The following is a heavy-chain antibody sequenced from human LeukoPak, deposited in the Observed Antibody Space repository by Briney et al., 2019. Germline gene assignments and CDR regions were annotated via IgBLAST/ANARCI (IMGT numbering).Heavy chain of an antibody. CDR3: AKADSSGYIFDY. J-gene: IGHJ4*02. V-gene: IGHV3-23*01. CDR1: GFTFSCYA. D-gene: IGHD3-22*01. CDR2: ISGSGGST. Sequence: GGSLRLSCAASGFTFSCYAMSLVRQAPGKGLEWVSAISGSGGSTYYADSVKGRFTISRDNSKNTLYLQMNSLRAEDTAVYYCAKADSSGYIFDYWGQGTLVTVSS.